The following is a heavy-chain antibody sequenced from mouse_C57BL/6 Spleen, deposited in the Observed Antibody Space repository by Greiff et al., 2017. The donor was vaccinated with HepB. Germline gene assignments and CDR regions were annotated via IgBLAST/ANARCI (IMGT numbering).Heavy chain of an antibody. D-gene: IGHD2-4*01. CDR1: GFTFSSYA. J-gene: IGHJ4*01. Sequence: EVQGVESGGGLVKPGGSLKLSCAASGFTFSSYAMSWVRQTPEKRLEWVATISDGGSYTYYPDNVKGRFTISRDNAKNNLYLQMSHLKSEDTAMYYLSRDYDYDWCYYAMDYWGQGTSVTVSS. CDR2: ISDGGSYT. V-gene: IGHV5-4*01. CDR3: SRDYDYDWCYYAMDY.